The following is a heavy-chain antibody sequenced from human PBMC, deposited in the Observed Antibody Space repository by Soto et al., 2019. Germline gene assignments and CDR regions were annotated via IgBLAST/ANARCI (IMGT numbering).Heavy chain of an antibody. Sequence: QVQLEQSGAEVKKPGSSVKVSCKASGGTFSNSAISWVRQAPGQGLEWMGGIMPIFRTPDYAQKFQGRVTLTAGESTSTAYMELSGLRSDDTAGYYWARDKDRLQLGGNYYYMLDVWGQGTTVTVSS. J-gene: IGHJ6*02. CDR3: ARDKDRLQLGGNYYYMLDV. D-gene: IGHD5-12*01. CDR1: GGTFSNSA. V-gene: IGHV1-69*12. CDR2: IMPIFRTP.